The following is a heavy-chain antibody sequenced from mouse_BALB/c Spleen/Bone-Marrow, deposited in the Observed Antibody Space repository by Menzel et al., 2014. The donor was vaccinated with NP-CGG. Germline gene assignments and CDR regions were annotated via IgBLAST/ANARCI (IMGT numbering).Heavy chain of an antibody. J-gene: IGHJ4*01. CDR2: INPYYGST. D-gene: IGHD2-1*01. V-gene: IGHV1S135*01. CDR1: GYSFTGYN. Sequence: EVQLQQSGSELEKPGASVKISCKTSGYSFTGYNMNWVTQRNGKSLEWIGNINPYYGSTGYNQRFKGKATLTVDKSSSTAFMQLKGLTSEDSAVYYCARSDGINFAMDFWGQGTSVTVSS. CDR3: ARSDGINFAMDF.